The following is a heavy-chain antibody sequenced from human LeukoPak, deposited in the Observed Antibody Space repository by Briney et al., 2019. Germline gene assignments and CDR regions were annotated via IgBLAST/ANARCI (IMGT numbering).Heavy chain of an antibody. D-gene: IGHD6-13*01. CDR3: ALSREAAGTVFDD. Sequence: GGSLRLSCAASGFTFSSYWMHWVRQAPGKGLVWVSRINSDGRSTTYADSVKGRFTISRDNAKNTLYLQMNSLRAEDTAVYYCALSREAAGTVFDDWGREPWSPSPQ. CDR2: INSDGRST. CDR1: GFTFSSYW. J-gene: IGHJ4*02. V-gene: IGHV3-74*01.